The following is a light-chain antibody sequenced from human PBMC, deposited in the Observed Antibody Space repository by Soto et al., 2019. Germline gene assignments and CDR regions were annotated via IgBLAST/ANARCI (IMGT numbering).Light chain of an antibody. J-gene: IGLJ1*01. Sequence: QSALTQPPSVSGAPGQRVTISCTGSSSNIGAGYDIHWYQQLPGTAPKLLIYGNTDRSSGVPDRFSGSKSGTSASLAITGLQAEDEADYYCQAYDTSMSAYVFGTGT. V-gene: IGLV1-40*01. CDR3: QAYDTSMSAYV. CDR2: GNT. CDR1: SSNIGAGYD.